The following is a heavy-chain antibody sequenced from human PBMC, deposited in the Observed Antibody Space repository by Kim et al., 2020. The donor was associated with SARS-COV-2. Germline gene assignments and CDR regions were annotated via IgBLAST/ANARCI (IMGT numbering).Heavy chain of an antibody. V-gene: IGHV4-59*08. CDR1: GGSISSFY. Sequence: SETLSLTCTVSGGSISSFYWSWIRQPPGKGLEWIAYMYYSGSTSGSNNYSPSLKSRVTISGDTPKNQVSLKLTSVTAADTAVYYCARLSGRYLSVDYWGQGTLVAVSS. J-gene: IGHJ4*02. CDR3: ARLSGRYLSVDY. D-gene: IGHD1-26*01. CDR2: MYYSGSTSGSN.